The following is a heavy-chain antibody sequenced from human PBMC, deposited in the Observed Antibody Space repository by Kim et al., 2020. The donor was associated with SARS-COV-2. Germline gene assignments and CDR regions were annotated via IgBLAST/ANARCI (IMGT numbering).Heavy chain of an antibody. J-gene: IGHJ6*02. Sequence: GESLKISCKGSGYSFTSYWIGWVRQMPGKGLEWMGIIYPGDSDTRYSPSFQGQVTISADKSISTAYLQWSSMKASDTAMYYCARAIVAVELGPYGMDVWGQGTTVTVSS. V-gene: IGHV5-51*01. CDR1: GYSFTSYW. CDR2: IYPGDSDT. CDR3: ARAIVAVELGPYGMDV. D-gene: IGHD5-12*01.